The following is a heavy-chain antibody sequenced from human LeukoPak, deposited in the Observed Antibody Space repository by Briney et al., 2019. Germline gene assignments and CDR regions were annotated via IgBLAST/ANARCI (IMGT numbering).Heavy chain of an antibody. CDR3: AREKYNYGDNDAFDI. CDR2: IYYSGST. D-gene: IGHD4-17*01. Sequence: PSGTLSLTCTVSGGSISSYYWSWIRQPPGKGLEWIGYIYYSGSTNYNPSLKSRVTISVDTSKNQFSLKLSSVTAADTAVYYCAREKYNYGDNDAFDIWGQGTMVTVSS. J-gene: IGHJ3*02. CDR1: GGSISSYY. V-gene: IGHV4-59*01.